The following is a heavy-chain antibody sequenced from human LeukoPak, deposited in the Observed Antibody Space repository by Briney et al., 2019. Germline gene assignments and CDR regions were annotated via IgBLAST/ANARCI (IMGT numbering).Heavy chain of an antibody. Sequence: PGGSLRLSCAASGFTFSSYAMSWVRQAPGKGLEWVGRIKSKTDGGTTDYAAPVKGRFTISRDDSKNTLYLQMNSLKTEDTAVYYCTALYYDFWSGYPNFDYWGQGTLVTVSS. CDR3: TALYYDFWSGYPNFDY. CDR1: GFTFSSYA. CDR2: IKSKTDGGTT. V-gene: IGHV3-15*01. D-gene: IGHD3-3*01. J-gene: IGHJ4*02.